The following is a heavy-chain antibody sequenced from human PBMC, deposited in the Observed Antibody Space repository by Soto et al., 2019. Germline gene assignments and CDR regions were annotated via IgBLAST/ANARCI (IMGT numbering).Heavy chain of an antibody. Sequence: SETLSLTCTVSGGSINSFYWSWIRQPPGQGLEWIGYFYYSGNTYCIPSLKSRVTISVDASKNHLYLRLTSVTAADTAVYYCARSIAVDAFDIWGQGTMVTVSS. D-gene: IGHD6-19*01. CDR1: GGSINSFY. V-gene: IGHV4-59*08. J-gene: IGHJ3*02. CDR3: ARSIAVDAFDI. CDR2: FYYSGNT.